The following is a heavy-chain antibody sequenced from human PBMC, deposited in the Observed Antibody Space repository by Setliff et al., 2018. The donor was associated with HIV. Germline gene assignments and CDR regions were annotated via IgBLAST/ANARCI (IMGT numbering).Heavy chain of an antibody. CDR3: AREALSRDGYSYFDY. V-gene: IGHV3-74*01. J-gene: IGHJ4*02. D-gene: IGHD5-12*01. Sequence: PGGSLRLSCAASGLTFSTSWMQWVRQSPGEGLLWVARLNPEANYIHYADSVKGRFTISRDNTRSSLFLHMDSLTAEDTAVYYCAREALSRDGYSYFDYWGQGTLVTVSS. CDR1: GLTFSTSW. CDR2: LNPEANYI.